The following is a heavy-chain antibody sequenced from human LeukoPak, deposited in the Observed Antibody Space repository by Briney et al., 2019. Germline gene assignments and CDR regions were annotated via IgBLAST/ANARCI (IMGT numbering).Heavy chain of an antibody. CDR3: ARDKNYYDSSGRRKVTDY. Sequence: PGGSLRLSCAASGFTFSSYAMSWVRQAPGKGLEWVAVISYDGSNKYYADSVKGRFTISRDNAKNSLYLQMNSLRAEDTAIYYCARDKNYYDSSGRRKVTDYWGQGTLVTVSS. J-gene: IGHJ4*02. CDR2: ISYDGSNK. CDR1: GFTFSSYA. V-gene: IGHV3-30*04. D-gene: IGHD3-22*01.